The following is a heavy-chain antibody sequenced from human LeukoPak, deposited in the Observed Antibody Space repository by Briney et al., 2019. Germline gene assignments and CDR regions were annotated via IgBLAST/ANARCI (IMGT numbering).Heavy chain of an antibody. Sequence: PSETLSLTCTVSGGSISSYYWSWIRQPPGKGLEWIGYIYYSGSTNYNPSLKSRVTISVGTSKNQFSLKLSSVTAADTAVYYCARERDYYDSSGYYYYFDYWGQGTLVTVSS. CDR2: IYYSGST. CDR1: GGSISSYY. D-gene: IGHD3-22*01. V-gene: IGHV4-59*01. J-gene: IGHJ4*02. CDR3: ARERDYYDSSGYYYYFDY.